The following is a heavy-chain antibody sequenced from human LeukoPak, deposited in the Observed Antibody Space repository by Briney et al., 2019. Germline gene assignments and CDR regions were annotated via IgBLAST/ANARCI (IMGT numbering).Heavy chain of an antibody. CDR2: IYPGDSDT. V-gene: IGHV5-51*01. CDR3: ARQAVDIAATDAFDI. J-gene: IGHJ3*02. Sequence: GESLKISCKSSGYSFTTYWIAWVRQMPGKGLEWMGIIYPGDSDTRYSPSFQGQVTISADKSISTACLQWSSLKASDTAMYYCARQAVDIAATDAFDIWGQGTMVTVSS. CDR1: GYSFTTYW. D-gene: IGHD5-12*01.